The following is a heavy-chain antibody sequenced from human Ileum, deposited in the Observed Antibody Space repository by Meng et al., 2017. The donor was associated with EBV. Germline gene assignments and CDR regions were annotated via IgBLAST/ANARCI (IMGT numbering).Heavy chain of an antibody. CDR1: GYTSTSYA. Sequence: QVKLVQSGAEVKKPGAAVKVACKASGYTSTSYAMHWVRQAPGQRLEWMGWINAGNGNTKYSQKFQGRVTITRDTSASTAYMELSSLRSEDTAVYYCARDYDILTGYYNVMGWFDPWGQGTLVTVSS. D-gene: IGHD3-9*01. CDR3: ARDYDILTGYYNVMGWFDP. J-gene: IGHJ5*02. V-gene: IGHV1-3*01. CDR2: INAGNGNT.